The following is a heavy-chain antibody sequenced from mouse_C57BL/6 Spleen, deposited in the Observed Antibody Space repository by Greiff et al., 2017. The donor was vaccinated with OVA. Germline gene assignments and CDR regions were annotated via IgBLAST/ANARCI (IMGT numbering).Heavy chain of an antibody. V-gene: IGHV1-15*01. CDR1: GYTFTDYE. Sequence: QVQLQQSGAELVRPGASVTLSCKASGYTFTDYELHWVKQTPVHGLEWIGAIDPETGGTAYNQKFKGKAILTADKSSSTAYMELRSLTSEDSAVYYCTRGTNLNFDYWGQGTTLTVSS. J-gene: IGHJ2*01. CDR2: IDPETGGT. CDR3: TRGTNLNFDY. D-gene: IGHD4-1*01.